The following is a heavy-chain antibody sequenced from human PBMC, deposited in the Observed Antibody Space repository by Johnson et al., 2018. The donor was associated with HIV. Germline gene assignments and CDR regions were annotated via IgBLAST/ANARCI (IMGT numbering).Heavy chain of an antibody. D-gene: IGHD3-22*01. CDR2: LNWNGGST. CDR1: GFTFDDYD. V-gene: IGHV3-20*04. CDR3: ARDYYDSSGYYSPGGEAFDI. Sequence: EVQLLESGGGVVRPGGSLRLSCAASGFTFDDYDMIWVRQAPGKGLEWVSGLNWNGGSTVYADSVKGRFTISRDNAKNSLYLQMNSLRAEDTALYYCARDYYDSSGYYSPGGEAFDIWGQGTMVTVSS. J-gene: IGHJ3*02.